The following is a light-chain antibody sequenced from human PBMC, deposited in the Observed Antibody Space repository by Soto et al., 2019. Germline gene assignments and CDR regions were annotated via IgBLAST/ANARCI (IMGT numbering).Light chain of an antibody. CDR3: QQYVSSPLT. V-gene: IGKV3-20*01. CDR2: DTS. J-gene: IGKJ4*01. CDR1: QTVSSSS. Sequence: EFTLSPSTRSVSPGERATLSCMARQTVSSSSLAWYQQKPGQAPRLLIYDTSTRATGIPDRFSGSGSGTDFTLTISRLQPEDFAVYYCQQYVSSPLTFGRGTKVDIK.